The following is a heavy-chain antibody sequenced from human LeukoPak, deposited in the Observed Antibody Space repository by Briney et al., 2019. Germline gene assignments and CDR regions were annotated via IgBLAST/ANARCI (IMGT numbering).Heavy chain of an antibody. CDR1: GYTFTSYG. J-gene: IGHJ6*02. Sequence: ASVKVSCKAPGYTFTSYGISWVRQAPGQGLEWMGWISAYNGNTNYAQKLQGRVTMTTDTSTSTAYMELRSLRSDDTAVYYCARDSIAARPYYYYGMDVWGQGTTVTVSS. CDR3: ARDSIAARPYYYYGMDV. D-gene: IGHD6-6*01. V-gene: IGHV1-18*01. CDR2: ISAYNGNT.